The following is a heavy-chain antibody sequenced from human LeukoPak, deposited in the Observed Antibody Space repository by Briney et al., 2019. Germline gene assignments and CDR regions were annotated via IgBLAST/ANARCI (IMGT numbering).Heavy chain of an antibody. J-gene: IGHJ4*02. Sequence: PGGSLRLSCAASGFTFSDYGMHWVRQAPGKGLEWVAIVSYDGNIKYYADSVKGRFSISRDNSKNTLYLQMNSLRAEDTAVYYCAKTGADQVLRWGLRPHVVYWGQGTLVTVSS. D-gene: IGHD4-23*01. CDR1: GFTFSDYG. CDR2: VSYDGNIK. CDR3: AKTGADQVLRWGLRPHVVY. V-gene: IGHV3-30*18.